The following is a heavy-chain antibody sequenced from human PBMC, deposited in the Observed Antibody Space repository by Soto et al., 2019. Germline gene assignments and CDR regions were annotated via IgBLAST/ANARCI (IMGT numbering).Heavy chain of an antibody. D-gene: IGHD2-8*01. CDR2: IYYSGST. J-gene: IGHJ4*02. V-gene: IGHV4-39*01. Sequence: QLQLQESGPGLVKPSETLSLTCTVSGGSISSSSYYWDWIRQPPGKGLEWIGSIYYSGSTYYNPSLKGRVTISVDTSKTQFSLKLSSVTAADPAVYYCARRNGDCPNGICYLYFDYWAREPWSPSPQ. CDR3: ARRNGDCPNGICYLYFDY. CDR1: GGSISSSSYY.